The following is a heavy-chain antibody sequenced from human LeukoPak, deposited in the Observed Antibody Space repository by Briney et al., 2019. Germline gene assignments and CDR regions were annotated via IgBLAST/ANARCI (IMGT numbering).Heavy chain of an antibody. CDR1: GYTFTGYY. CDR2: INPNSGNT. J-gene: IGHJ5*02. D-gene: IGHD6-19*01. CDR3: ARVQQWLANWFDP. V-gene: IGHV1-18*04. Sequence: ASVKVSCKASGYTFTGYYMHWVRQAPGQGLEWMGWINPNSGNTNYAQKLQGRVTMTTDTSTSTAYMELRSLRSDDTAVYYCARVQQWLANWFDPWGQGTLVTVSS.